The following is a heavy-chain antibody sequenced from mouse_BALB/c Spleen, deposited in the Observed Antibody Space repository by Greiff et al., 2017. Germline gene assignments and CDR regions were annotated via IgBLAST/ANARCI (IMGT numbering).Heavy chain of an antibody. J-gene: IGHJ4*01. Sequence: VQVVESGAELVRPGTSVKVSCKASGYAFTNYLIEWVKQRPGQGLEWIGVINPGSGGTNYNEKFKGKATLTADKSSSTAYMQLSSLTSDDSAVYFCARGGWRAMDYWGQGTSVTVSS. D-gene: IGHD1-1*02. CDR2: INPGSGGT. CDR3: ARGGWRAMDY. CDR1: GYAFTNYL. V-gene: IGHV1-54*01.